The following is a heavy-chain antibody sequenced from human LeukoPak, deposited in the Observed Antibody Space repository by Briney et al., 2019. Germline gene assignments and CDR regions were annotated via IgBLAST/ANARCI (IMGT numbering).Heavy chain of an antibody. CDR2: ISSSSSYI. D-gene: IGHD2-2*02. J-gene: IGHJ5*02. CDR3: ARGIYCSSTSCSTLNWFAP. Sequence: PGGSLRLSCAASGFNFSSYRMNWVRQAPGKGLEWVASISSSSSYIYYADSVKGRFTISRDNAKNSLYLQMNSLRAEDTAVSYCARGIYCSSTSCSTLNWFAPWGQGTLVTVSS. CDR1: GFNFSSYR. V-gene: IGHV3-21*01.